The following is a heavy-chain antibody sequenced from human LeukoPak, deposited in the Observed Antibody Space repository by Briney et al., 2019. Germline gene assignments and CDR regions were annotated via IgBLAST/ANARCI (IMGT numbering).Heavy chain of an antibody. CDR1: GFTFSSYA. CDR3: AKDGKNIYSSY. Sequence: GGSLRLSCAASGFTFSSYAMNWVRQAPGKGLEWVSRISDTGDSTYYADSVKGRVTISRDNSKNTLYLQMNSLRADDTAVYYCAKDGKNIYSSYWGQGTLVTVSS. CDR2: ISDTGDST. D-gene: IGHD2/OR15-2a*01. V-gene: IGHV3-23*01. J-gene: IGHJ4*02.